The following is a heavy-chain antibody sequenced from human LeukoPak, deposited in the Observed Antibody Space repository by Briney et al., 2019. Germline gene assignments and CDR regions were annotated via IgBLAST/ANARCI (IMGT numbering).Heavy chain of an antibody. CDR3: ARDRYYYDSSGYYFFDY. D-gene: IGHD3-22*01. CDR2: IYTSGST. V-gene: IGHV4-4*07. J-gene: IGHJ4*02. Sequence: SETLSLTCTVSGGSISSYYWSWIRQPAGKGLEWIGRIYTSGSTNYNPSLKSRVTMSVATSKNQFSLKLSSVTAADTAVYYCARDRYYYDSSGYYFFDYWGQGTLVTVSS. CDR1: GGSISSYY.